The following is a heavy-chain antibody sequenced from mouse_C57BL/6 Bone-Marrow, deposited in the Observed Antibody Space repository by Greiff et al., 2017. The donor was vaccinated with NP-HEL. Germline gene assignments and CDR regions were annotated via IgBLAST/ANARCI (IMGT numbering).Heavy chain of an antibody. CDR2: INPSNGGT. V-gene: IGHV1-53*01. D-gene: IGHD2-1*01. CDR3: ARGGLYYGNLDAMDY. Sequence: VQLQQPGTELVKPGASVKLSCKASGYTFTSYWMHWVKQRPGQGLEWIGNINPSNGGTNYNEKFKSKATLTVDKSSSTAYMQLSSLTSEDSAVYYCARGGLYYGNLDAMDYWGQGTSVTVSS. CDR1: GYTFTSYW. J-gene: IGHJ4*01.